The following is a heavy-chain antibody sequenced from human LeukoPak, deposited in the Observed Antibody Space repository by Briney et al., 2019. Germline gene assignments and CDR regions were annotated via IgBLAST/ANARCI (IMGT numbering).Heavy chain of an antibody. CDR1: GFTVSSNY. CDR2: IYSGGST. V-gene: IGHV3-66*04. Sequence: GGSLRLSCAASGFTVSSNYMSWVRQAPGKGLKWVSVIYSGGSTYYADSVKGRFTISRDNSKNTLYLQMNSLRAEDTAVYYCASQSSSSWYYFDYWGQGTLVTVSS. D-gene: IGHD6-13*01. J-gene: IGHJ4*02. CDR3: ASQSSSSWYYFDY.